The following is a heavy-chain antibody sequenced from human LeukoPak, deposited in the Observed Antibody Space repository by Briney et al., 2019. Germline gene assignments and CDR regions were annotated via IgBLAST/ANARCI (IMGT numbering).Heavy chain of an antibody. CDR3: AKLFSHVVTRDF. J-gene: IGHJ4*02. CDR1: GCTFSSYA. Sequence: PGGSLRLSCAASGCTFSSYAMSWVRQAPGKGLEWVSAISGNGVNTYYADSVKGRFTISRDNSKNTLYLQMNSLRAEDTAVYYCAKLFSHVVTRDFSGQGTLVTVSS. CDR2: ISGNGVNT. D-gene: IGHD4-23*01. V-gene: IGHV3-23*01.